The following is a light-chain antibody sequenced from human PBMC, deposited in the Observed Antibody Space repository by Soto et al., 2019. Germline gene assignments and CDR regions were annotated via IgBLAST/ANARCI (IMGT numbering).Light chain of an antibody. Sequence: EIVMTQSPATLSVSPGDRATLSCRASQTVSGKLAWYQQKPGQAPRLLMYGASTRATGIPARFSGSGSGTEFTLTISSLQSEDFAVYYCQQYNNWLMYTFGQGTKLEIK. CDR1: QTVSGK. J-gene: IGKJ2*01. V-gene: IGKV3-15*01. CDR3: QQYNNWLMYT. CDR2: GAS.